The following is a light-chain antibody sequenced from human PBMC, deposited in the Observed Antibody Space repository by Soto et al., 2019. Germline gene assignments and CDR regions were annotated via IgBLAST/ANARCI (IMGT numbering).Light chain of an antibody. Sequence: QSALTQPPSASGSPGQSVTISCTGTSSDVGGYNYVSWYQQHPGKAPKLMIYEVSKRPSGVPDRFSGSKSGNTASLTVSGLQAEDEADYYCQSYDSSLSGDVVFGGGTKLTVL. V-gene: IGLV2-8*01. J-gene: IGLJ2*01. CDR1: SSDVGGYNY. CDR3: QSYDSSLSGDVV. CDR2: EVS.